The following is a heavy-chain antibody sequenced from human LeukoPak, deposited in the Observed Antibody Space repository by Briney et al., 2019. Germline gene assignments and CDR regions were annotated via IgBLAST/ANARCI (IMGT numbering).Heavy chain of an antibody. CDR1: GFTFSSYW. CDR3: ARAVAGTYFDS. CDR2: INSDGSST. V-gene: IGHV3-74*01. J-gene: IGHJ4*02. D-gene: IGHD6-19*01. Sequence: GGSLRLSCAASGFTFSSYWMHWVRQVPGKGLVWVSRINSDGSSTSYADSVRGRFTISRDNGKNTLYLQMNSLRAEDTAVYYCARAVAGTYFDSWGQGTLVTVSS.